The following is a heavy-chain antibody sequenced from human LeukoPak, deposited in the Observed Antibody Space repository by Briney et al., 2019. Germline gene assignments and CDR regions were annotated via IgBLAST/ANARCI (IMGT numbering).Heavy chain of an antibody. CDR1: GGSISSGGYS. V-gene: IGHV4-61*08. Sequence: PSETLSLTCAVSGGSISSGGYSWSWIRQPPGKGLEWIGYIYYSGSTNYNPSLKSRVTISVDTSKNQFSLKLSSVTAADTAVYYCARVRIGVAAAGTVFDYWGQGTLVTVSS. J-gene: IGHJ4*02. D-gene: IGHD6-13*01. CDR3: ARVRIGVAAAGTVFDY. CDR2: IYYSGST.